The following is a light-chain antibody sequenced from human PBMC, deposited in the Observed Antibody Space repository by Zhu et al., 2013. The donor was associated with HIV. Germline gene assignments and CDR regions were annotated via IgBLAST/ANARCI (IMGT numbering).Light chain of an antibody. CDR3: QQYKSLYT. J-gene: IGKJ2*01. V-gene: IGKV3-20*01. Sequence: EIVLTQSPGTLSLSPGERATLSCRASQSVTSYLAWYQQKPGQAPRLLIYGASSRATGIPDRFSGSGSGTDFTLTITSLQPDDFATYYCQQYKSLYTFGRGTKVEIK. CDR2: GAS. CDR1: QSVTSY.